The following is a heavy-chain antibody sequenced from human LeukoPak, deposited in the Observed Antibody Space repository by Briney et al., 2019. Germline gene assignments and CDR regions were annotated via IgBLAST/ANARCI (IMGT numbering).Heavy chain of an antibody. Sequence: PSETLSLTCAVSGGSISSGGYSWSWIRQPPGKGLEWIGYIYHSGSTYYNPSLKSRVTISVDRSKNQFSLKLSSVTAADTAVYYCARETAYGYDHWYFDLWGRGTLVTVSS. CDR2: IYHSGST. V-gene: IGHV4-30-2*01. D-gene: IGHD5-12*01. CDR3: ARETAYGYDHWYFDL. J-gene: IGHJ2*01. CDR1: GGSISSGGYS.